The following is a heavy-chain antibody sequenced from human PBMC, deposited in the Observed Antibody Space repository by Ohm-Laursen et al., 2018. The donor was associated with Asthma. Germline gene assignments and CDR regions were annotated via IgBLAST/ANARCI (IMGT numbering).Heavy chain of an antibody. V-gene: IGHV3-23*01. Sequence: SLRLSCTASGFTFSSYSMNWVRQAPGKGLEWVSAISGNSDSSYYADSVKGRFTISRDNSNNTLYLQIKSLRAEDTALYYCAKDQQRLVNGDFDSWGQGTLVTVSS. D-gene: IGHD6-13*01. CDR3: AKDQQRLVNGDFDS. CDR1: GFTFSSYS. J-gene: IGHJ4*02. CDR2: ISGNSDSS.